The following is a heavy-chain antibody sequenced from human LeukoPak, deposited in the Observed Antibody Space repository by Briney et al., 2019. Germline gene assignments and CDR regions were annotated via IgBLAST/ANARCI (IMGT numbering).Heavy chain of an antibody. CDR3: ARVVAAEDY. CDR1: GGSFSGYY. CDR2: INHSGST. J-gene: IGHJ4*02. D-gene: IGHD6-25*01. Sequence: PSETLSLTCAVYGGSFSGYYWSWIRQPPGKGLEWIGEINHSGSTNYNPSLKSRVTISVDTSKNQFSLKLSSETAADTAVYYCARVVAAEDYWGQGTLVTVSS. V-gene: IGHV4-34*01.